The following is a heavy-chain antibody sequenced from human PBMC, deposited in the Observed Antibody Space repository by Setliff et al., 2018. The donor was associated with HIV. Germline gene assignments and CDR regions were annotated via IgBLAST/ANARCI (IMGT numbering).Heavy chain of an antibody. V-gene: IGHV1-2*02. D-gene: IGHD3-3*01. Sequence: GASVKFSCKASGYTFTVYYMHWVRQAPGQGLEWMGWINPNNGGTNYAQKFQGRVTMTRDTSISTAYMELSSLRFDDTAMYYCVRGVQSPPHYSYYYMDVWGEGTMVTVSS. CDR2: INPNNGGT. CDR3: VRGVQSPPHYSYYYMDV. J-gene: IGHJ6*03. CDR1: GYTFTVYY.